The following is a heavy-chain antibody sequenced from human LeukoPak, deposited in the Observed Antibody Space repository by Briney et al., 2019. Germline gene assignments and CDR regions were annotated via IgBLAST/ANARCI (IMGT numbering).Heavy chain of an antibody. CDR2: IYHSGST. CDR3: ARESTMVRGGID. D-gene: IGHD3-10*01. V-gene: IGHV4-30-2*01. Sequence: SQTLSLTCAVSGGSLSSGGYSWSWIRQPPGKGLEWIGYIYHSGSTYYNPSLKSRVTISVDTSKNQFSLKLSSVTAADTAVYYCARESTMVRGGIDWGQGTLVTVSS. CDR1: GGSLSSGGYS. J-gene: IGHJ4*02.